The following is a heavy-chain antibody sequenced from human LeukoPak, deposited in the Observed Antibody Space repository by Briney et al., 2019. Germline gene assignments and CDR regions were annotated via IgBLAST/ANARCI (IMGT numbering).Heavy chain of an antibody. Sequence: GGSLRLSCAASGFTFSSYDMYWVRQAPGKGLEGVANIKQDGSEKYYVDSVKGRFTISRDNAKNSLYLQMNSLRAEDTAGYYCARDARKITIFGVVPFDIWGQGTMVTVSS. CDR3: ARDARKITIFGVVPFDI. J-gene: IGHJ3*02. CDR2: IKQDGSEK. V-gene: IGHV3-7*01. CDR1: GFTFSSYD. D-gene: IGHD3-3*01.